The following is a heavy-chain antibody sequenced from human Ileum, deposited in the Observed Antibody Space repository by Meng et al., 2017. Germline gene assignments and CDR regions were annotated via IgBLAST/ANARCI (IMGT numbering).Heavy chain of an antibody. J-gene: IGHJ6*02. CDR3: ARVEGDGYNSSCYYFGMDV. V-gene: IGHV1-3*01. Sequence: ASAKVSCKASGYTVSYYAMHWVRQAPGQRPEWMGWINADSGNTKYSRNLQGRVTITRDTSTNTVYMELRSLRSEDTAMYCCARVEGDGYNSSCYYFGMDVWGQGTTVTVSS. D-gene: IGHD5-24*01. CDR2: INADSGNT. CDR1: GYTVSYYA.